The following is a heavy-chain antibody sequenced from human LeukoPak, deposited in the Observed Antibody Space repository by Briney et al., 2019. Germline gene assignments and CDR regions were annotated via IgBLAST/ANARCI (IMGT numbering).Heavy chain of an antibody. CDR1: GFTFDDYA. Sequence: GGSLRLSCAASGFTFDDYAMHWVRQAPGKGLEWVSLISGDGGSTYYADSVKGRFTISRDNSKNSLYLQMNSLRTEDTALYYCAKDISYGVVVTAIGADYWGQGTLVTVSS. CDR2: ISGDGGST. CDR3: AKDISYGVVVTAIGADY. D-gene: IGHD2-21*02. V-gene: IGHV3-43*02. J-gene: IGHJ4*02.